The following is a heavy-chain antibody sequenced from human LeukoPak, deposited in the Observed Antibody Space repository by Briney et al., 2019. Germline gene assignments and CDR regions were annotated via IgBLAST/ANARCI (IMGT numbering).Heavy chain of an antibody. Sequence: ASVKVSCKASGYTFTGYYMHWVRQAPGQGLEWMGWINPNSGGTNYAQKFQGRVTMTRDTSISTAYMELSRLRSDDTAVYYCARAEGYCSGSTCFSYWGQGTLVTVSS. V-gene: IGHV1-2*02. CDR2: INPNSGGT. D-gene: IGHD2-15*01. CDR1: GYTFTGYY. J-gene: IGHJ4*02. CDR3: ARAEGYCSGSTCFSY.